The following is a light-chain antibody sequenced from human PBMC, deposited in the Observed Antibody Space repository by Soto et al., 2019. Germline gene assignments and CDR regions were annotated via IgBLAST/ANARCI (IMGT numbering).Light chain of an antibody. CDR1: SSDVGGYNY. CDR2: DVS. Sequence: QSVLTQPASVSGSPGQSITISCTGTSSDVGGYNYVSWYQQHPGKAPKLMIYDVSNRPSGVSNRFSGSKSGNTASLTISGLQAEDKADYYYSSYTSSRLFRTGTRSPS. J-gene: IGLJ1*01. V-gene: IGLV2-14*01. CDR3: SSYTSSRL.